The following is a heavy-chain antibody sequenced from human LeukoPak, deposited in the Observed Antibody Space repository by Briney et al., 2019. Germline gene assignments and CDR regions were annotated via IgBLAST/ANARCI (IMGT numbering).Heavy chain of an antibody. CDR1: GFTFSSYS. D-gene: IGHD1-1*01. J-gene: IGHJ4*02. CDR3: ARDMGGTAGKGDY. CDR2: ISSSSSYI. V-gene: IGHV3-21*01. Sequence: GGSLRLSCAASGFTFSSYSMNWVRRAPGKGLEWVSSISSSSSYIYYADSVKGRFTISRDNAKNSLYLQMNSLRAEDTAVYYCARDMGGTAGKGDYWGQGTLVTVSS.